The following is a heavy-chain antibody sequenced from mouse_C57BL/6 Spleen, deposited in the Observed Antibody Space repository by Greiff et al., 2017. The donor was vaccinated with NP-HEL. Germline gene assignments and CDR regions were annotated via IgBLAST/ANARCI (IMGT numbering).Heavy chain of an antibody. CDR1: GYTFTGYW. J-gene: IGHJ3*01. CDR3: ARRGYSNYELAWFAY. CDR2: ILPGSGST. D-gene: IGHD2-5*01. V-gene: IGHV1-9*01. Sequence: QVQLQQSGAELMKPGASVKLSCKATGYTFTGYWIEWVKQRPGHGLEWIGEILPGSGSTNYNEKFKGKATFTADTSSKTAYMQLSSLTTEDSAIYYCARRGYSNYELAWFAYWGQGTLVTVSA.